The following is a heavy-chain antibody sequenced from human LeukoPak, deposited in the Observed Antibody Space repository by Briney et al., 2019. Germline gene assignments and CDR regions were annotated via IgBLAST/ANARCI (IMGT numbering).Heavy chain of an antibody. CDR3: ARGARAGYNLEPFDY. D-gene: IGHD5-24*01. CDR1: GDSISSSY. V-gene: IGHV4-59*08. CDR2: IYKDGST. Sequence: SETLPLTCTVSGDSISSSYWSWIRQSPGKGLEWIGRIYKDGSTIYNPSLKSRVTISVDTSKNQFSLKLSSVTAADTAVYYCARGARAGYNLEPFDYWGQGTLVTVSS. J-gene: IGHJ4*02.